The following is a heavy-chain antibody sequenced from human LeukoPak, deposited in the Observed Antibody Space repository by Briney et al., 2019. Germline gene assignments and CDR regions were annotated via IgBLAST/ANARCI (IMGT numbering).Heavy chain of an antibody. CDR1: GFTFSSYA. J-gene: IGHJ4*02. CDR3: AGYNCSSTTCYTGGLDY. CDR2: ISGSGGST. Sequence: PGGSLRLSCAASGFTFSSYAMSWVRQAPGKGLEWVSAISGSGGSTYYADSVKGRFTISRDNSKNTLYLQMNSLRAEDTAVYYCAGYNCSSTTCYTGGLDYWGQGTLVTVSS. V-gene: IGHV3-23*01. D-gene: IGHD2-2*02.